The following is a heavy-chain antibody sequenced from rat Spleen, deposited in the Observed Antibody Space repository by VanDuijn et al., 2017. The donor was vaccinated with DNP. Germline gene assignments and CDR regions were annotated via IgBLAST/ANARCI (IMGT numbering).Heavy chain of an antibody. CDR2: ISTGGGNT. Sequence: EVQLVESGGGLVQPGRSLKLSCAASGFTFSDDYMAWVRQTPTKGLEWVASISTGGGNTYYRDSVKGRFTISRDNAKSTLYLQMDSLRSEDTATYYCARRAYTTDYYVMDAWGQGASVTVSS. D-gene: IGHD1-6*01. CDR1: GFTFSDDY. CDR3: ARRAYTTDYYVMDA. V-gene: IGHV5-25*01. J-gene: IGHJ4*01.